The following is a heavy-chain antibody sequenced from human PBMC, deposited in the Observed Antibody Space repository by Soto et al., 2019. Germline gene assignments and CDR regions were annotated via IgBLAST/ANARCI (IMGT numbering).Heavy chain of an antibody. CDR3: ALPYAGDPAGFDY. J-gene: IGHJ4*02. Sequence: PGGSLRLSCAASGFTFSSYAMSWVRQAPGKGLEWVSAISGSGGSTYYADSVKGRYTISRDNSKNTLYLQMNSLRSDDTALYYCALPYAGDPAGFDYWGQGTLVTVSS. D-gene: IGHD2-21*02. CDR1: GFTFSSYA. CDR2: ISGSGGST. V-gene: IGHV3-23*01.